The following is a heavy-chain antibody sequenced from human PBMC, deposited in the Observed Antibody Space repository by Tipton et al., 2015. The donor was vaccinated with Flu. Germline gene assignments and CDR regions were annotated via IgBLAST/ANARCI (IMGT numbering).Heavy chain of an antibody. J-gene: IGHJ4*02. D-gene: IGHD1-26*01. CDR2: ISSIGNTI. Sequence: SLRLSCAASGFTFSNYYMSWIRQAPGKGLEWVSYISSIGNTIYYADSVKGRFTISRDNTKNSLFLQMNSLRAEDTAVFYCAKSGGFDSWNQGALVIVSS. V-gene: IGHV3-11*04. CDR3: AKSGGFDS. CDR1: GFTFSNYY.